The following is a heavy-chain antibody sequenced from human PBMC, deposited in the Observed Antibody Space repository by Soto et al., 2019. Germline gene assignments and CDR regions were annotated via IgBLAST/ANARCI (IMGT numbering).Heavy chain of an antibody. CDR3: ARHSRLAPVANTYYHSLDV. CDR2: MYHSGSS. D-gene: IGHD5-12*01. CDR1: GASFSTDGYY. V-gene: IGHV4-61*08. J-gene: IGHJ6*02. Sequence: PSETLSLTCTVSGASFSTDGYYWSWIRQPPGKGMEWIGYMYHSGSSHYNPALKSRVTTSVDTSKNQFALTLSPVTAADTAVYYCARHSRLAPVANTYYHSLDVWGQGTTVTVSS.